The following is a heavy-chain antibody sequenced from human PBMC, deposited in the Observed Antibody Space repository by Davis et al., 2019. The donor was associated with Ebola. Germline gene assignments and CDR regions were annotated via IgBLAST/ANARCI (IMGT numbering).Heavy chain of an antibody. J-gene: IGHJ4*02. D-gene: IGHD2-2*01. CDR1: GFTFGDFW. V-gene: IGHV3-7*01. CDR2: IEQHGNER. CDR3: AREGKYRDESRTFDY. Sequence: GGSLRLSCAASGFTFGDFWMSWVRQAPGKGLEWVANIEQHGNERYYLDSVRGRYTISRDNSKNTLYLQMNSLRAEDTAVYYCAREGKYRDESRTFDYWGQGTLVTVSS.